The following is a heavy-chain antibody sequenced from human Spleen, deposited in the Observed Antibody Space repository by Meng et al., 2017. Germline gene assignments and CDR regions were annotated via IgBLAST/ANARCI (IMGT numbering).Heavy chain of an antibody. CDR2: MNPNSGNT. J-gene: IGHJ4*02. CDR1: GYTFTSYD. V-gene: IGHV1-8*01. CDR3: ARFYCSSTSCPHVLFDY. Sequence: QVQLVQSGAEVKKPGASVKVSCKASGYTFTSYDINWVRQATGQGLEWMGWMNPNSGNTGYAQKFQGRVTMTRNTSISTAYMELSSLRSEDTAVYYCARFYCSSTSCPHVLFDYWGQGTLVTVSS. D-gene: IGHD2-2*01.